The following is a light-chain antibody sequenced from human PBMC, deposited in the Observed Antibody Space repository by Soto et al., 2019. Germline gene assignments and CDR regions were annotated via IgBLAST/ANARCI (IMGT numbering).Light chain of an antibody. Sequence: QSALTQPPSASGSPGQSVTISCTGTSSDVGGYNYVSWYQQHPGKAPKLMIYEVTKRPSAVPDRFSCSKSGNTASLTVSGLQAEDEADYYCSSYAGSNILFGGGTKLTVL. V-gene: IGLV2-8*01. J-gene: IGLJ2*01. CDR3: SSYAGSNIL. CDR2: EVT. CDR1: SSDVGGYNY.